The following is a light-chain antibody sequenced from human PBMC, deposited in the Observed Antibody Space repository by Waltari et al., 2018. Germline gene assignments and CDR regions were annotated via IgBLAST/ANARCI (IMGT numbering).Light chain of an antibody. Sequence: QSALTQPPSASGSPGQSVTISCTGTSSDVGGYNFVSWYQHHPGKAPRLIIYEVSERPSGVPDRFSGAKSGNPAARTVAGLQAEDEADYYCSSYVANNNPVFGGGTKLTVL. CDR1: SSDVGGYNF. J-gene: IGLJ2*01. CDR2: EVS. CDR3: SSYVANNNPV. V-gene: IGLV2-8*01.